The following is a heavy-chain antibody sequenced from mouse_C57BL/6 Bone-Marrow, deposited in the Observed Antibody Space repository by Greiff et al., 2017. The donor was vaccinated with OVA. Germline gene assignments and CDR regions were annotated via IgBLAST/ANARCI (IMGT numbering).Heavy chain of an antibody. Sequence: QVQLQQPGAELVKPGASVKVSCKASGYTFTSYWMHWVKQRPGQGLEWIGRIHPSDSDTNYNQKFKGTATLTVDKSSSTAYLQLSSLTSEDSAVYYCAMWVLRAWCAYWGQGTLVTVSA. D-gene: IGHD1-1*01. CDR1: GYTFTSYW. CDR2: IHPSDSDT. V-gene: IGHV1-74*01. J-gene: IGHJ3*01. CDR3: AMWVLRAWCAY.